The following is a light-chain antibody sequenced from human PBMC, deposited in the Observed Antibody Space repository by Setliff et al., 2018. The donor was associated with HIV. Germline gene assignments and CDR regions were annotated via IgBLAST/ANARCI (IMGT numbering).Light chain of an antibody. J-gene: IGLJ2*01. CDR3: TSYTSSSTVV. V-gene: IGLV2-14*03. CDR2: DVS. Sequence: QSALTQSASVSGSPGQSITISCTGTSSDVGGYDSVSWYQQHPGKAPKLMIYDVSNRPSGVSNRFSGSKSGNTASLTISGLQAEGEADYYCTSYTSSSTVVFGGGTKVTVL. CDR1: SSDVGGYDS.